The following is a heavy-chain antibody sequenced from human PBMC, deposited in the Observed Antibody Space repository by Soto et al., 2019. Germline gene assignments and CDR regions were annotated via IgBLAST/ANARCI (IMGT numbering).Heavy chain of an antibody. Sequence: PSQTLSLTCAISVDSVSSNSAAWNWVRQSPSRGLEWLGRTYYRSKWYNDYAVSVKSRITINPDTSKNQFSLQLNSVTPEDTAVYYCAREESSNWYPVIGSLDYWGQGTLVTVSS. CDR3: AREESSNWYPVIGSLDY. CDR1: VDSVSSNSAA. V-gene: IGHV6-1*01. D-gene: IGHD6-13*01. CDR2: TYYRSKWYN. J-gene: IGHJ4*02.